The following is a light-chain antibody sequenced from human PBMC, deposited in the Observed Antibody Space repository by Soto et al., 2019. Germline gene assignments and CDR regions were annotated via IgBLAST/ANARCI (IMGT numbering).Light chain of an antibody. V-gene: IGKV1D-12*01. CDR3: QQTDDFPLT. Sequence: DIQMTQSPSSVSASVGDTVTITCRASQGIYSRLAWYQQKPGKAPELLIYATSTLQNGVPSRFSGSGFGTDFTLSISNLQPEDSASYFCQQTDDFPLTFGGGTKVEI. J-gene: IGKJ4*01. CDR2: ATS. CDR1: QGIYSR.